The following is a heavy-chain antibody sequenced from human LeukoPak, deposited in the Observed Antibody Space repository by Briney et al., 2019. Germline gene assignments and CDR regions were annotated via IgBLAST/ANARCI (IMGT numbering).Heavy chain of an antibody. CDR1: GFTFSSYA. D-gene: IGHD3-10*01. J-gene: IGHJ4*02. CDR3: ARDQEGRYGSGSYSFDY. Sequence: PGGSLRLSCAASGFTFSSYAISWVRQAPGQGLEWMGGIIPIFGTANYAQKFQGRVTITTDESTSTAYMELSSLRSEDTAVYYCARDQEGRYGSGSYSFDYWGQGTLVTVSS. V-gene: IGHV1-69*05. CDR2: IIPIFGTA.